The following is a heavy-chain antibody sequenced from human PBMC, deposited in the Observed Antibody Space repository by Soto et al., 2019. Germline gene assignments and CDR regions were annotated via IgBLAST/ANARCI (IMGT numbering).Heavy chain of an antibody. J-gene: IGHJ4*02. D-gene: IGHD1-1*01. Sequence: GGSLRLSCAASGITFSDYYMSWIRQAPGKGLEWVSYISSSGSTIYYADSVKGRFTISRAKAKNLLNLQMNSLRAEDTAVYYCAREIEYPGGIPYYFDYWGQGTLVTVSS. CDR3: AREIEYPGGIPYYFDY. V-gene: IGHV3-11*01. CDR1: GITFSDYY. CDR2: ISSSGSTI.